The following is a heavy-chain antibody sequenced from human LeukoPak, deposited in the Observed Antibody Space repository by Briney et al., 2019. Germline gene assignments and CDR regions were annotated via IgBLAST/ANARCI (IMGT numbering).Heavy chain of an antibody. V-gene: IGHV5-51*01. CDR2: IYPGDSDT. J-gene: IGHJ4*02. Sequence: GESLKISCKGSGYSFTTYWIAWVRQMPGKGLEWMGIIYPGDSDTRYSPSFQGQVTISADKSIDTAYLQWSSLKASDTAMYYCARPLVGTGYSSSWYFYYWGQGTLVTVS. CDR3: ARPLVGTGYSSSWYFYY. D-gene: IGHD6-13*01. CDR1: GYSFTTYW.